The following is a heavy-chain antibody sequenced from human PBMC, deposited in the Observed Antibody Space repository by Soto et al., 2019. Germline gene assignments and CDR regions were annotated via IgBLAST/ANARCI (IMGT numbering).Heavy chain of an antibody. CDR2: ISAYDGNT. J-gene: IGHJ6*02. CDR3: ARGGYYDSSGSRNYYYYGMNV. D-gene: IGHD3-22*01. V-gene: IGHV1-18*01. Sequence: QVQLVQSGAEVKKPGASVKVSCKASGYTFTSYGINWVRQAPGQGLEWLGWISAYDGNTIYAQILQGRVSMTTDTSTNTAYMEVRSLRSDDTAVYYCARGGYYDSSGSRNYYYYGMNVWGQGTTVTVSS. CDR1: GYTFTSYG.